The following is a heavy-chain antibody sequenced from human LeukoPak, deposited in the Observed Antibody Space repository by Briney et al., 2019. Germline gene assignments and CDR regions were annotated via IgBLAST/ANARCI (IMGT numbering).Heavy chain of an antibody. D-gene: IGHD6-19*01. CDR1: GVAFSNYY. CDR3: TRAVAGHPD. CDR2: INHSGYT. V-gene: IGHV4-34*01. J-gene: IGHJ4*02. Sequence: SETLSLTCAVSGVAFSNYYWSWVRKSPTKGLEWIGEINHSGYTNYNPSLKRRVNISIDTSKNQFSLMVTSVTAADTGVYYCTRAVAGHPDWGQGTLVTVAS.